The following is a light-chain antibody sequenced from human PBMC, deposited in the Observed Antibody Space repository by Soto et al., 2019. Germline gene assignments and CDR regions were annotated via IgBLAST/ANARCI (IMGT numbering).Light chain of an antibody. CDR3: QQRSNWPPIT. Sequence: AIQMTQSPSSLSASVGDRVTISCRASQGIGNALGWYQQKPGKPPKVLIYDASNRATGIPARFSGSGSGTDFTLTISSLEPEDFAVYYCQQRSNWPPITFGQGTRLEI. J-gene: IGKJ5*01. CDR1: QGIGNA. CDR2: DAS. V-gene: IGKV1D-13*01.